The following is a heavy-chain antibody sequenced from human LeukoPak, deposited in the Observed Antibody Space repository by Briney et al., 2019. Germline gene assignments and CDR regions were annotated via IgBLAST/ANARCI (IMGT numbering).Heavy chain of an antibody. CDR2: ITSSSDYI. D-gene: IGHD3-22*01. Sequence: GGSLRLSCAASGFTFSSHSMNWVRQAPGKGLEWVSVITSSSDYIYYADSLKGRFTVSRDNAKNSLYLQVNSLRAEDTAVYYCVRESVYYDSSGYYNVLDYWGQGTLVTASS. CDR3: VRESVYYDSSGYYNVLDY. CDR1: GFTFSSHS. V-gene: IGHV3-21*01. J-gene: IGHJ4*02.